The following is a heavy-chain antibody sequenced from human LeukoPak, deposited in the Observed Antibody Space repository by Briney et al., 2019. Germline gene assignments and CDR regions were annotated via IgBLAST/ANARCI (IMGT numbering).Heavy chain of an antibody. D-gene: IGHD3-10*01. Sequence: PSETLSLTCTVSGGSISSYYWSWIRQPAGKGLEWIGRIYTSGSTNYNPSLKSRVTMSVDTSKNQFSLKLSSVTAADTAVYYCARSPTESMVRGVITGKFDYWGQGTLVTVSS. CDR1: GGSISSYY. V-gene: IGHV4-4*07. CDR2: IYTSGST. CDR3: ARSPTESMVRGVITGKFDY. J-gene: IGHJ4*02.